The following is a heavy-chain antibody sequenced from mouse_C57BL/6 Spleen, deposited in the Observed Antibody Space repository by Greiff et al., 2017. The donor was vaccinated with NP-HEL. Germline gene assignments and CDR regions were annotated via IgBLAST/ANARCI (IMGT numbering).Heavy chain of an antibody. D-gene: IGHD2-12*01. Sequence: EVMLVESGGGLVKPGGSLKLSCAASGFTFSDYGMHWVRQAPEKGLEWVAYISSGSSTIYYADTVKGRFTISRDNAKNTLFLQMTSLRSEDTAMYYRARRDTTRSFDGWGTGTTVTVSS. CDR3: ARRDTTRSFDG. V-gene: IGHV5-17*01. CDR2: ISSGSSTI. J-gene: IGHJ1*03. CDR1: GFTFSDYG.